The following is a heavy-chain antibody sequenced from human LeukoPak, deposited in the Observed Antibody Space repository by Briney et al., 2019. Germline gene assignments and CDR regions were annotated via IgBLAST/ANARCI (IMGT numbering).Heavy chain of an antibody. CDR1: GFTFSDYY. J-gene: IGHJ4*02. CDR3: ARETQYYFDY. V-gene: IGHV3-11*04. Sequence: PGGFLRLSCAASGFTFSDYYMTWIRQAPGKGLEWVSYISSSGSTMYYADSVKGRFTISRDNAKNSLYLQMNSLRAEDTAVYYCARETQYYFDYWGQGTLVTVSS. CDR2: ISSSGSTM.